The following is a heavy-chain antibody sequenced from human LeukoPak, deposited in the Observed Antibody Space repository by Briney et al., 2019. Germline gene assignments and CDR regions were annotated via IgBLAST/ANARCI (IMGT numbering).Heavy chain of an antibody. V-gene: IGHV3-23*01. CDR3: TRPIEVAVDFGP. CDR1: GFTFRSYA. Sequence: GGSLRLSCAASGFTFRSYAMSWVRQAPGKGLEWVSTISGSGGHTYYADSVKGRFTISRDNSKNTLYLQMNSLRAEDTAVYYCTRPIEVAVDFGPWGQGTLVTVSS. D-gene: IGHD2-21*01. CDR2: ISGSGGHT. J-gene: IGHJ5*02.